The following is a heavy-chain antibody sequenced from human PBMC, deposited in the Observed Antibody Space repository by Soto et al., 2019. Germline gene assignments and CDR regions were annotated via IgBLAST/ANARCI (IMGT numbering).Heavy chain of an antibody. D-gene: IGHD3-10*01. J-gene: IGHJ3*02. CDR1: GGSFRGYY. CDR2: INHSGST. CDR3: ATTIPHTMVRGANGNDAFDI. Sequence: SETLSLTFAVYGGSFRGYYWSWIRQPPGKRQNWIGEINHSGSTNYNPSLKSRVTISVDTSKNQFSLELSSVTAADTAVYYCATTIPHTMVRGANGNDAFDIWGQGTMVTVSS. V-gene: IGHV4-34*01.